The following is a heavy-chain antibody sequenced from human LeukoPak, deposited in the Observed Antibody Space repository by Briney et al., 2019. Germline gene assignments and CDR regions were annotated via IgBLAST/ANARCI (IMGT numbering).Heavy chain of an antibody. CDR3: ARTDTIFGVEAAFDI. Sequence: SETLSLTCAVYGGSFSGYYWSWIRQPPGKGLEWIGEINHSGSTNYNPSLKSRVTISVDTSKNQFSLKLSSVTAADTAVYYCARTDTIFGVEAAFDIWGQGTMATVSS. D-gene: IGHD3-3*01. V-gene: IGHV4-34*01. J-gene: IGHJ3*02. CDR2: INHSGST. CDR1: GGSFSGYY.